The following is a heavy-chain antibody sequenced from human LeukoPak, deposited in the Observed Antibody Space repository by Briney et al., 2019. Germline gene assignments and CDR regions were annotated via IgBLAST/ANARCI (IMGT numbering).Heavy chain of an antibody. Sequence: QPSETLSLTCTVSGGSISSYYWSWIRQPPGKGLEWIGYIYYSGSTNYNPSLKSRVTISVDTSKNQFSLKLSSVTAADTAVYYCARHGGLLRFLEWLSPLYYYYYGMDVWGQGTTVTVSS. CDR1: GGSISSYY. CDR3: ARHGGLLRFLEWLSPLYYYYYGMDV. CDR2: IYYSGST. J-gene: IGHJ6*02. D-gene: IGHD3-3*01. V-gene: IGHV4-59*08.